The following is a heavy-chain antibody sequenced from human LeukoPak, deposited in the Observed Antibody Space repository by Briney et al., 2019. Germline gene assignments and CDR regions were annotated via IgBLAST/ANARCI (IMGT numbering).Heavy chain of an antibody. CDR3: ARGVTGTPYYYYYYGMDV. CDR1: GGSISSGGYY. D-gene: IGHD1-20*01. V-gene: IGHV4-31*03. J-gene: IGHJ6*02. Sequence: PSETLSLTCTVSGGSISSGGYYWSWIRQHPGKGLEWIGYIYYSGSTYYNPSLKSRVTISVDTSKNQFSLKLSSVTAADTAVYYCARGVTGTPYYYYYYGMDVWGQGTTVTVSS. CDR2: IYYSGST.